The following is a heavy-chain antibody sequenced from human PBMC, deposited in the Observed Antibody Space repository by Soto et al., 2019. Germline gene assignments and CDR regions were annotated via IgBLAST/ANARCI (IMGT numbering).Heavy chain of an antibody. CDR1: GGSFSGYY. Sequence: QVQLQQWGAGLLKPSETLSLTCAVYGGSFSGYYWSWIRQPPGKGLEWIGEINHSGSTNYNPSLKSRVTISVDTSKTQFSLKLSAVTAADTAVYYCARGPFKSAPTSYFDYWGQGTLVTVSS. D-gene: IGHD4-17*01. CDR2: INHSGST. CDR3: ARGPFKSAPTSYFDY. J-gene: IGHJ4*02. V-gene: IGHV4-34*01.